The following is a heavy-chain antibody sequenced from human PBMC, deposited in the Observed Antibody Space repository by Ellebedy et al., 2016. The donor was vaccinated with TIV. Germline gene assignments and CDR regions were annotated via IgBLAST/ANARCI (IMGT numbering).Heavy chain of an antibody. CDR1: GFTFSSYG. D-gene: IGHD1-26*01. Sequence: GESLKISCAASGFTFSSYGMHWVRQAPGKGLEWVAVIWYDGSNKYYADSVKGRFTISRDNSKNTLYLQMNSLRAEDTAVYYWARDRGFSIVGAAFDYWGQGTLVTVSS. J-gene: IGHJ4*02. CDR3: ARDRGFSIVGAAFDY. V-gene: IGHV3-33*08. CDR2: IWYDGSNK.